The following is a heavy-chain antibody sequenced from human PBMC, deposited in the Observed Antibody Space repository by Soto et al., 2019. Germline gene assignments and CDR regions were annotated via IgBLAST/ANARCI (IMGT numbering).Heavy chain of an antibody. CDR3: ARGPGSYNSFDL. CDR1: GGSISSYY. D-gene: IGHD3-10*01. J-gene: IGHJ5*02. Sequence: PSETLSLTCVVSGGSISSYYWSWLRQSAGKGLEWIGRIYSSGTTNYNPSLKSRVTMAGDTSKNQFSLKLTSVTAADTAVYYCARGPGSYNSFDLWGQGTMVTVYS. CDR2: IYSSGTT. V-gene: IGHV4-4*07.